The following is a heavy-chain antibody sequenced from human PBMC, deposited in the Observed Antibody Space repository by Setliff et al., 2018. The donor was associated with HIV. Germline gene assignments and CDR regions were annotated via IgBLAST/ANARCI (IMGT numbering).Heavy chain of an antibody. CDR3: ARAPFTSGHYGADY. V-gene: IGHV1-46*01. J-gene: IGHJ4*02. CDR2: INPRDGST. CDR1: GYTLTDHY. Sequence: GASVKGSCRASGYTLTDHYIHWVRQAPGQGLEWMGRINPRDGSTGYAQRFQGRVTMTRDTSRGTVYMELRSLRSEDTAVYCCARAPFTSGHYGADYWGQGTLVTVSS. D-gene: IGHD3-10*01.